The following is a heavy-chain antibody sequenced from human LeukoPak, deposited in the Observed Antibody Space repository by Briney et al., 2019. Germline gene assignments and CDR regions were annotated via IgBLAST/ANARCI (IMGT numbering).Heavy chain of an antibody. CDR1: GGSISSYY. D-gene: IGHD6-19*01. V-gene: IGHV4-59*01. CDR3: SSGWYFGPAFDI. J-gene: IGHJ3*02. Sequence: SETLSLTCTVSGGSISSYYWSWIRQPPGKGLEWIGYIYYSGSTNYNPSLKSRVTISVDTSKNQFSLKLSSVTAADTAVYYCSSGWYFGPAFDIWGQGTMVTVSS. CDR2: IYYSGST.